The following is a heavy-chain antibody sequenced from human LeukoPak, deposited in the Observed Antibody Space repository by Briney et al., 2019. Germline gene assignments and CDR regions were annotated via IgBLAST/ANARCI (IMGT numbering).Heavy chain of an antibody. CDR3: AADSRQLQPHDAFDI. CDR1: GFSFTNSA. CDR2: IVVGSDNT. D-gene: IGHD1-1*01. V-gene: IGHV1-58*01. Sequence: ASVKVSCKASGFSFTNSAVQWVRQARGQRLEWIGWIVVGSDNTNYAQKFQERVTITRDRSTSTAYLELSSLRSEDTAVYYCAADSRQLQPHDAFDIWGQGTMVTVFS. J-gene: IGHJ3*02.